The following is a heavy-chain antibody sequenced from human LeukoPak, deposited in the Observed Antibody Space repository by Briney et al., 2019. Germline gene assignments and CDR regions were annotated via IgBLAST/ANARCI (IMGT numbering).Heavy chain of an antibody. CDR3: ARAEITMIVASDY. CDR2: ISGSGAGT. J-gene: IGHJ4*02. D-gene: IGHD3-22*01. V-gene: IGHV3-23*01. CDR1: GFTFSNYA. Sequence: PGGSLRLSCAASGFTFSNYAMSWVRQAPGKGLEWVSGISGSGAGTDYADFVKGRFTISRDNAKNSLYLQMNSLRAEDTAVYYCARAEITMIVASDYWGQGTLVTVSS.